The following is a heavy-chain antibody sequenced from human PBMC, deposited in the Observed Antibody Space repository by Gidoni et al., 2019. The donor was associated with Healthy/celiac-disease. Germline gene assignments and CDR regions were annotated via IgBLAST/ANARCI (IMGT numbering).Heavy chain of an antibody. CDR3: TCADILTGGFDY. CDR2: IRSKAYGGTT. J-gene: IGHJ4*02. CDR1: GFTFGDYA. D-gene: IGHD3-9*01. Sequence: EVQLVASGGGLVQPGRSLRLHCTPSGFTFGDYARSWFRQAQGKGLEWVGFIRSKAYGGTTEYAASVKGRFTISRDDSKSIAYLQMNSLKTEDTAVYYCTCADILTGGFDYWGQGTLVTVSS. V-gene: IGHV3-49*03.